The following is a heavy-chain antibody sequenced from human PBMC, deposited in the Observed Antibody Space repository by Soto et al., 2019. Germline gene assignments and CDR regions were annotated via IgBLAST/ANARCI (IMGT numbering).Heavy chain of an antibody. CDR1: GFTFSNAW. CDR2: IKSKTDGGTT. V-gene: IGHV3-15*07. D-gene: IGHD3-3*01. CDR3: TTDPQRYDDWFDP. J-gene: IGHJ5*02. Sequence: GGSLRLSCAASGFTFSNAWMNWVRQAPGKGLEWVGRIKSKTDGGTTDYAAPVKGRFTISRDDSKNTLYLQMNSLKTEDTAVYYCTTDPQRYDDWFDPWGQGTLVTVSS.